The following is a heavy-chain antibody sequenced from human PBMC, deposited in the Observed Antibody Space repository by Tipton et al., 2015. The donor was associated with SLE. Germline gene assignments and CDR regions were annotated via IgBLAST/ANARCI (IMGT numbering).Heavy chain of an antibody. CDR3: ARDLNYYGSSGYYGDAFDI. V-gene: IGHV4-59*01. D-gene: IGHD3-22*01. J-gene: IGHJ3*02. Sequence: LRLPCTVSGGSISTYYWSWIRQPPGKGLEWIGYIYYSGSTNYNPSLKSRVTISVDTSKNQFSLKLSSVTAADTAVFYCARDLNYYGSSGYYGDAFDIWGRGTMVTVSS. CDR2: IYYSGST. CDR1: GGSISTYY.